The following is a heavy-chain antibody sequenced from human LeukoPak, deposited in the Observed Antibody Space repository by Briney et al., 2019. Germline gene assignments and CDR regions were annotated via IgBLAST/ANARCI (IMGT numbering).Heavy chain of an antibody. CDR2: IKQDGSQE. CDR1: SFTLSTYG. CDR3: ARGVPYDSWSGPHYSDY. Sequence: GGSLRLSCAASSFTLSTYGMSWVRQAPGKGLEWLAHIKQDGSQEYYVDSVKGRFTISRDSAKNSLYLQMNSLRAEDTAVYYCARGVPYDSWSGPHYSDYWGQGTLVTVSS. D-gene: IGHD3-3*01. J-gene: IGHJ4*02. V-gene: IGHV3-7*01.